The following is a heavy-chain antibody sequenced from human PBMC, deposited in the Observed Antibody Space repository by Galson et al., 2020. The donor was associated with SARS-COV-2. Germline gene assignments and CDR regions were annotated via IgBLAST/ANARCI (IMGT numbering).Heavy chain of an antibody. D-gene: IGHD3-22*01. CDR3: ASSSPRYESDVYSVY. V-gene: IGHV1-69*13. Sequence: SVKVSCKASGGSFSTYVISWVRQAPGQGLEWMGDFISISGTANYAQKFRGRVTFTADESTSTAYLELTSLRSEDTAVYFCASSSPRYESDVYSVYWGQGTLVTVSS. J-gene: IGHJ4*02. CDR2: FISISGTA. CDR1: GGSFSTYV.